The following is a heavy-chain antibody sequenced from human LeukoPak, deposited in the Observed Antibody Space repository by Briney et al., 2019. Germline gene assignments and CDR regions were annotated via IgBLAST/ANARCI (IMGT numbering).Heavy chain of an antibody. V-gene: IGHV3-23*01. CDR3: ARGRWLQPFDY. CDR2: INGAGDHT. Sequence: PGGSLRLSCAASGFTFSDYAMSWVRQAPGKGLEWVATINGAGDHTVYAETVKGRFTISRDNTKNALYLQVNSLRAEDTAVYYCARGRWLQPFDYWGQGTLVTVSS. D-gene: IGHD5-24*01. CDR1: GFTFSDYA. J-gene: IGHJ4*02.